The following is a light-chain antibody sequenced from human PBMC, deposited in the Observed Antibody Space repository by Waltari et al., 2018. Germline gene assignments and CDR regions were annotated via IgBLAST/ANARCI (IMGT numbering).Light chain of an antibody. CDR1: GSNIGSKT. CDR2: INK. V-gene: IGLV1-44*01. CDR3: AAWDDSLNTWV. J-gene: IGLJ3*02. Sequence: QSVLTQPPSASGTPGQRVTISCSGSGSNIGSKTVNWYQQFPGTAPKLLVYINKQRPSWVPERVSGAKSGTSASLAISGLQSEDEADYYCAAWDDSLNTWVFGGGTKLTVL.